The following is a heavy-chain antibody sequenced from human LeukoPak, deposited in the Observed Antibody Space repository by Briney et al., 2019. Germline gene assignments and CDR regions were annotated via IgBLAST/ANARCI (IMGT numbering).Heavy chain of an antibody. V-gene: IGHV1-46*01. D-gene: IGHD4-23*01. Sequence: ASVKVSCKASGYTFTTYYMHWVRQAPGQGLEWLGMINPSGDSITYAQKFQGRVTMTRDTSTSTVYMELSSLRSEDTAVYYCARVDKVVTSFDYWGQGTLVTVSS. CDR1: GYTFTTYY. CDR2: INPSGDSI. J-gene: IGHJ4*02. CDR3: ARVDKVVTSFDY.